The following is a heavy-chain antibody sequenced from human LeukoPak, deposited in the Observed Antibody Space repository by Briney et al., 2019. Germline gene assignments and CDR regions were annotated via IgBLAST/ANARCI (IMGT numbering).Heavy chain of an antibody. V-gene: IGHV3-23*01. CDR1: GFTFSRYW. Sequence: GGTLRLSCAASGFTFSRYWMSWVRQTPGKGLECVSLIGDSGSSTYYADSVKGRFTISRDNANNTLYLQMNSLRAEDTGVYYCAKEYFDSHGYYYKEFFQHWGQGTLVTVSS. CDR3: AKEYFDSHGYYYKEFFQH. D-gene: IGHD3-22*01. CDR2: IGDSGSST. J-gene: IGHJ1*01.